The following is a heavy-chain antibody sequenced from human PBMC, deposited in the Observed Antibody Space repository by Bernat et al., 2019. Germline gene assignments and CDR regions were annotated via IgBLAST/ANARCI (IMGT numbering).Heavy chain of an antibody. V-gene: IGHV4-59*01. D-gene: IGHD5-12*01. J-gene: IGHJ6*02. CDR2: IYYSGST. CDR3: ARGGYSGYDLIYYYYGMDV. Sequence: VQLQESGPGLVKPSETLSLTCTVSGGSISSYYWSWIRQPPGKGLEWIGYIYYSGSTNYNPSLKSRVTISVDTSKNQFSLKLSSVTAADTAVYYCARGGYSGYDLIYYYYGMDVWGQGTTVTVSS. CDR1: GGSISSYY.